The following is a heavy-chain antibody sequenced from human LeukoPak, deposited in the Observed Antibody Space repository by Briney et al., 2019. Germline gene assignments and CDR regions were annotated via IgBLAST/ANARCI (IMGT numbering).Heavy chain of an antibody. CDR3: ATRNSYDSSGYYYFDC. V-gene: IGHV7-4-1*02. CDR2: INTNTGNP. Sequence: ASVKVSCKASGYTFTSYAMNWVRQAPGQGLEWMGWINTNTGNPTYAQGFTGRFVFSLDTSVSTAYLQISSLKAEDTAVNYCATRNSYDSSGYYYFDCWGQGTLVTVSS. D-gene: IGHD3-22*01. J-gene: IGHJ4*02. CDR1: GYTFTSYA.